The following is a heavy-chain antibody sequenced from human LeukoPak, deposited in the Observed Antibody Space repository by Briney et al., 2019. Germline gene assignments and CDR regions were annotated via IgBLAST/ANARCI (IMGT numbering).Heavy chain of an antibody. J-gene: IGHJ6*02. D-gene: IGHD1-7*01. CDR2: IYYSRST. Sequence: SETLSLTCTVSGGSISSYYWSWLRQPPGKGLEWIGYIYYSRSTHYNPSLKSRVTISVDTSKNQFSLKLSSVTAADTAVYYCARLRTGTHDYYGMDVWGQGTTVTVSS. CDR3: ARLRTGTHDYYGMDV. CDR1: GGSISSYY. V-gene: IGHV4-59*08.